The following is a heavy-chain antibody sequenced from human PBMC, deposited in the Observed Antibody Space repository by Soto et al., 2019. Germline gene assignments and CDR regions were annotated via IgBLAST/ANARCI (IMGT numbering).Heavy chain of an antibody. D-gene: IGHD5-12*01. J-gene: IGHJ4*02. CDR3: ARDSLALFDS. Sequence: SETLSLTCSVSDGSVSSGNYYWTWIRQPPGKGLEWIGYIHSSGSTLYNPSLKSRVTISVDTSMDQFSLKLTSLTAADTALYYCARDSLALFDSWGQGTLVTVSS. CDR2: IHSSGST. CDR1: DGSVSSGNYY. V-gene: IGHV4-61*01.